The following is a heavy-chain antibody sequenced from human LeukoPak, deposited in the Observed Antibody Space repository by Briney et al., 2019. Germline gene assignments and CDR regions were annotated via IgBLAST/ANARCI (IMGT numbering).Heavy chain of an antibody. J-gene: IGHJ5*02. CDR1: GDSISGYY. Sequence: SETLSLTCAVSGDSISGYYWSWIRQPPGKGLEWIGFIYSSGSTNYNPSLKSRVPISVDTSKNQFSLKVRYMTAADTAVYYCARVPGVYYDSLTGYGSGWFDPWSQGTLVTVSS. D-gene: IGHD3-9*01. V-gene: IGHV4-59*12. CDR2: IYSSGST. CDR3: ARVPGVYYDSLTGYGSGWFDP.